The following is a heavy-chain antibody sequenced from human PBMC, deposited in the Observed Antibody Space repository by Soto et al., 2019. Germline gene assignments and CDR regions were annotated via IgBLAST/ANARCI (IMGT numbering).Heavy chain of an antibody. CDR2: INPSGGST. J-gene: IGHJ6*02. D-gene: IGHD3-3*01. V-gene: IGHV1-46*01. CDR1: GYTFTNYD. Sequence: ASVKVSCKASGYTFTNYDITWVRQAPGQGLEWMGIINPSGGSTSYAQKFQGRVTMTRDTSTSTVYMELSSLRSEDTAVYYCARDSYYDFWSGYSPVDYYYYGMDVWGQGTTVTVSS. CDR3: ARDSYYDFWSGYSPVDYYYYGMDV.